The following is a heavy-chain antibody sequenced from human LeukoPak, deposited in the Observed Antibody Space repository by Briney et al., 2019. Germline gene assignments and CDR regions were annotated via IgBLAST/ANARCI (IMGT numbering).Heavy chain of an antibody. CDR3: ARWTDGWEFAY. CDR2: ISSSGNTR. V-gene: IGHV3-48*03. D-gene: IGHD5-24*01. J-gene: IGHJ4*02. CDR1: GLTFICDE. Sequence: LSGGSLRLSCAASGLTFICDEMNWVRQAPGKGLEWISSISSSGNTRYYADSVKGRVTIPRDTAKSSLYLQMNSLRVEDTAVYYSARWTDGWEFAYWGQGTLVSVSS.